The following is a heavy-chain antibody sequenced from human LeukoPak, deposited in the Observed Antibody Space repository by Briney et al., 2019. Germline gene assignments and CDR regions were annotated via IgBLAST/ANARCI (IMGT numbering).Heavy chain of an antibody. Sequence: KTSETLSLTCTVFGDSVTGYYLNWVRQPPGKGLEWIGYIYTSGSTNYNPSLKSRVTISVDTSKNQFSLKLSSVTAADTAVYYCARQRRGYFDYWGQGTLVTVSS. CDR2: IYTSGST. D-gene: IGHD3-16*01. V-gene: IGHV4-4*09. J-gene: IGHJ4*02. CDR3: ARQRRGYFDY. CDR1: GDSVTGYY.